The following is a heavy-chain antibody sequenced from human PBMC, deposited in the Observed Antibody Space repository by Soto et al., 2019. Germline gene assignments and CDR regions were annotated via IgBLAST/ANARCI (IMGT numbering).Heavy chain of an antibody. CDR2: ISSTTNYI. CDR1: GLTFTRYS. Sequence: LRLSCAASGLTFTRYSMNSVRQAPGKGLECVSSISSTTNYIYYGDSMKGRFTISRDNAKNSLYLEMNSLRAEDTAVYYCARESEDLTSNFDYWGQGNLVTVSS. V-gene: IGHV3-21*06. CDR3: ARESEDLTSNFDY. J-gene: IGHJ4*02.